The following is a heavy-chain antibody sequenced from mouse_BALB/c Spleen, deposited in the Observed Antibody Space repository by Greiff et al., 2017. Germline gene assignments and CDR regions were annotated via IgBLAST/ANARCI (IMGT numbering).Heavy chain of an antibody. CDR2: ISSGSSTI. Sequence: DVHLVESGGGLVQPGGSRKLSCAASGFTFSSFGMHWVRQAPEKGLEWVAYISSGSSTIYYADTVKGRFTISRDNPKNTLFLQMTSLRSEDTAMYYCARSGYDRAWFAYWGQGTLVTVSA. CDR1: GFTFSSFG. CDR3: ARSGYDRAWFAY. V-gene: IGHV5-17*02. D-gene: IGHD2-2*01. J-gene: IGHJ3*01.